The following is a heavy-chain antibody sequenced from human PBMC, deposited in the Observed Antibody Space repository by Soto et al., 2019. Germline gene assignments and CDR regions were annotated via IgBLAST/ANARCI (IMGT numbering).Heavy chain of an antibody. CDR2: IIPIFGTA. Sequence: GASVKVSCKASGGTFSSYAISWVRQAPGQGLEWMGGIIPIFGTANYAQKFQGRVTITADESTSTAYMELSSLRSEDTAVYYCARPSITGTDYYYYGMDVWGQGTTVTVS. V-gene: IGHV1-69*13. CDR1: GGTFSSYA. J-gene: IGHJ6*02. CDR3: ARPSITGTDYYYYGMDV. D-gene: IGHD1-7*01.